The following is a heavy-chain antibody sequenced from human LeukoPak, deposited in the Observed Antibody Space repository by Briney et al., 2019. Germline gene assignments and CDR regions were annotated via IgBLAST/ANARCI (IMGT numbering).Heavy chain of an antibody. V-gene: IGHV3-66*01. CDR2: IYSGGST. D-gene: IGHD5-18*01. CDR1: GFTVSSNY. J-gene: IGHJ4*02. Sequence: GGSLRLSCAASGFTVSSNYMSWVRQAPGKGLEWVSVIYSGGSTYYADSVKGRFTISRDNSKNTLYLQMNSLKAEDTAVYYCARDPDGYRQEHRFDYWGQGTLVTVSS. CDR3: ARDPDGYRQEHRFDY.